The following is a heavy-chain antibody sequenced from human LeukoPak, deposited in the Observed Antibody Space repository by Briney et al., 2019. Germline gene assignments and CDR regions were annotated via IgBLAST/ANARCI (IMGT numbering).Heavy chain of an antibody. V-gene: IGHV4-59*01. J-gene: IGHJ4*02. CDR1: GGSISSYY. CDR3: ASGYYDSSGYSDFLFDY. CDR2: IYYSGST. D-gene: IGHD3-22*01. Sequence: SETLSLTCTVSGGSISSYYWSWIRQPPGKGLEWIGYIYYSGSTNYNPSLKSRVTISVDTSKNQFSLKLSSVTAADTAVYYCASGYYDSSGYSDFLFDYWGQGTLVTVSS.